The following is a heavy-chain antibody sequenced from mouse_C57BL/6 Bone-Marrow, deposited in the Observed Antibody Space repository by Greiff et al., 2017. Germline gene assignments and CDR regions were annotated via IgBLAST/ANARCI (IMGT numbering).Heavy chain of an antibody. CDR1: GYSFTSYY. V-gene: IGHV1-66*01. CDR3: AREGGLRRWYFDV. Sequence: VQLQQSGPELVKPGASVKISCKASGYSFTSYYIHWVKQRPGQGLEWIGWIYPGSGNTKYNEKFTGQATLSADTSSSTAYMQLSSLSSVDSAVFYCAREGGLRRWYFDVWGTRTTVTVSS. D-gene: IGHD2-4*01. CDR2: IYPGSGNT. J-gene: IGHJ1*03.